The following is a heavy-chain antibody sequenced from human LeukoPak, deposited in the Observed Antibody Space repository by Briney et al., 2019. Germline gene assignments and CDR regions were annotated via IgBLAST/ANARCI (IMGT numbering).Heavy chain of an antibody. CDR2: IYYSGST. D-gene: IGHD6-13*01. Sequence: SETLSLTCTVSGGSISSYYWSWIRQPPGKGLEWVGYIYYSGSTNYNPSLKSRVTISVDTSKNQFSLKLSSVTAADTAVYYCARAYSSSWYFDYWGQGTLVTVSS. V-gene: IGHV4-59*08. CDR1: GGSISSYY. J-gene: IGHJ4*02. CDR3: ARAYSSSWYFDY.